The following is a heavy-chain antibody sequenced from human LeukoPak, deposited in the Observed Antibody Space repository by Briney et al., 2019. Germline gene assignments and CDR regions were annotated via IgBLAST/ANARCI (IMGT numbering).Heavy chain of an antibody. J-gene: IGHJ4*02. CDR2: INPNSGGT. Sequence: GSSEKVSCKASGDTFTGYYMHWVRQAPGQGLEWMGWINPNSGGTNYAQKFQGRVTMTRDTSISAAYMELSRLRSDDMAVYYCARGGAGEGYCSSSSCYGHDYCGQGTLVTVSS. CDR1: GDTFTGYY. CDR3: ARGGAGEGYCSSSSCYGHDY. D-gene: IGHD2-15*01. V-gene: IGHV1-2*02.